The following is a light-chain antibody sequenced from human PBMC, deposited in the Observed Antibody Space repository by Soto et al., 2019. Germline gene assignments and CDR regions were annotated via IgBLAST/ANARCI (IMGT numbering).Light chain of an antibody. J-gene: IGKJ4*01. CDR3: QQLNSYPLT. Sequence: DIQMTQSPSSLSASVGDRVTITCRASQSISSYLNWYQQKPGKAPKLLIYAASSLQSGVPSRFSGSGSGTEFTLTSSSLQSEDFATYYCQQLNSYPLTFGGGTKVDIK. CDR1: QSISSY. V-gene: IGKV1-39*01. CDR2: AAS.